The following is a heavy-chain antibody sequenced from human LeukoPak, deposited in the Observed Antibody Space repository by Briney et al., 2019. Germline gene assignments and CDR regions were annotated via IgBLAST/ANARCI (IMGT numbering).Heavy chain of an antibody. CDR3: AKSGHYSLKWYHYFDY. V-gene: IGHV3-30*18. D-gene: IGHD2-8*01. J-gene: IGHJ4*02. CDR2: IASNGGSQ. CDR1: GFTFTTYG. Sequence: QAGGSLRLSCAASGFTFTTYGLHWVRQAPGKGLEWVAAIASNGGSQYYADSVKGRFTISRDNSKNTLFLQMNSLRPDDTAVYYCAKSGHYSLKWYHYFDYWGQGTLVTVSS.